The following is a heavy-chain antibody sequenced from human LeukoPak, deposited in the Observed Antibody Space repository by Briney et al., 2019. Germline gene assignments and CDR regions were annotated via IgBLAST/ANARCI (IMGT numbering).Heavy chain of an antibody. CDR1: GGTFSSYA. J-gene: IGHJ6*03. CDR3: ARVALGIAARPGYYYYYMDV. V-gene: IGHV1-69*13. CDR2: IIPIIGTA. Sequence: GASVKVSCKASGGTFSSYAISWVRQAPGQGLEWMGGIIPIIGTANYAQKFQGRVTITADESTSTAYMELSSLRSEDTAVYYCARVALGIAARPGYYYYYMDVWGKGTTVTVSS. D-gene: IGHD6-6*01.